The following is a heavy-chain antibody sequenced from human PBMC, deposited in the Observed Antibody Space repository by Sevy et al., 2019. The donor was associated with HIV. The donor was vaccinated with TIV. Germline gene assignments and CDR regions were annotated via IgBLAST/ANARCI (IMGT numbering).Heavy chain of an antibody. V-gene: IGHV3-23*01. D-gene: IGHD6-19*01. CDR1: GFTFSSYA. J-gene: IGHJ3*02. Sequence: GGSLRLSCAASGFTFSSYAMSWVRQAPGKGLEWVSAISGSGGSTYYAVSVKGRFTISRDNSKNTLYLQRNSLTAEVRGVYDWAKDLGGGSGGYSYWGDAFDIWGQGTMVTVSS. CDR2: ISGSGGST. CDR3: AKDLGGGSGGYSYWGDAFDI.